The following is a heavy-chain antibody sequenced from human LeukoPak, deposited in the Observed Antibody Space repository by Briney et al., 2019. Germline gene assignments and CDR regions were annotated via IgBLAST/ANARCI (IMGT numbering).Heavy chain of an antibody. D-gene: IGHD2-15*01. Sequence: ASVKVSCKASGYTFTSYYIHWARQAPGQGLEWMGIINPSGGSTSYAQKFQGRVTMTRDTSTNTVYMELSSLRSEDTAVYYCARDPGYCSGGSCYSYFDYWGQGTLVTVSS. J-gene: IGHJ4*02. V-gene: IGHV1-46*01. CDR3: ARDPGYCSGGSCYSYFDY. CDR2: INPSGGST. CDR1: GYTFTSYY.